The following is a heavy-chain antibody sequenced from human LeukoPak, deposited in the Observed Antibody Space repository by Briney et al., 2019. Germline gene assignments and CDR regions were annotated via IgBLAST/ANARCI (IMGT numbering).Heavy chain of an antibody. V-gene: IGHV4-34*01. Sequence: SETLSLTCAVYGGSFSGYYWSWIRQPPGKGLEWIGEINHSGSTNYNPSLKSRVTISVDTSKNQLSLKLSSVTAADTAVYYCARVTEWNDFDYWGQGTLVTVSS. CDR3: ARVTEWNDFDY. CDR1: GGSFSGYY. D-gene: IGHD1-1*01. CDR2: INHSGST. J-gene: IGHJ4*02.